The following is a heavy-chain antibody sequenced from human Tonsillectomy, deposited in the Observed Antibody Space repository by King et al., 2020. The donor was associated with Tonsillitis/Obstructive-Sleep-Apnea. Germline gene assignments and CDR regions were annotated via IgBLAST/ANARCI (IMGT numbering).Heavy chain of an antibody. D-gene: IGHD3-16*01. V-gene: IGHV4-34*01. Sequence: VQLQQWGAGLLKPSETLSLTCAVYGVSFIGYYWTWIRHPPGKGPYGIGVINNSGSTNYNPSLKSRVTISVYKSKNQFSLKLSSVTAADTAVYYCARAYYDYMGVLFDYWGQGTLVTVSS. CDR1: GVSFIGYY. CDR3: ARAYYDYMGVLFDY. J-gene: IGHJ4*02. CDR2: INNSGST.